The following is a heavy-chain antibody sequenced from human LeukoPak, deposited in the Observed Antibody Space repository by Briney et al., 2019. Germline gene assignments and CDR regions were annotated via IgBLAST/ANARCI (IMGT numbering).Heavy chain of an antibody. Sequence: RASVTVSFKASGYTFTSYGISWVRQAPGQGLEWMGWISAYNGNTNYAQKLQGRVTMTTDTSTSTAYMELRSLRSDDTAVYYCARESNDYGDYWGQGTLVTVSS. CDR2: ISAYNGNT. J-gene: IGHJ4*02. V-gene: IGHV1-18*01. CDR1: GYTFTSYG. CDR3: ARESNDYGDY.